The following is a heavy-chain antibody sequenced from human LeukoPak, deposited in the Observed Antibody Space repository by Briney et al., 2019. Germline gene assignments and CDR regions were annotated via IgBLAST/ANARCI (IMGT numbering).Heavy chain of an antibody. D-gene: IGHD3-10*01. Sequence: GGSLRLSCAASGFTFSSYSMNWVRQAPGKGLEWVSYISSSSSTIYYADSVKGRFTISRDNAKNSLYLQINSLRAEDTAVYYCAREVRGGTSSYWGQGTLVTVSS. CDR2: ISSSSSTI. CDR1: GFTFSSYS. CDR3: AREVRGGTSSY. J-gene: IGHJ4*02. V-gene: IGHV3-48*01.